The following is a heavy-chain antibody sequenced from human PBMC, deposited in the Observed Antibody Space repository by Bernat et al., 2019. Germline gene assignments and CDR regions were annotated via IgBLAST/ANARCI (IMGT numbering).Heavy chain of an antibody. CDR1: DGSISSSSYY. CDR2: IYYRGST. V-gene: IGHV4-39*01. CDR3: ARQISPTGYSSSWSVDY. J-gene: IGHJ4*02. D-gene: IGHD6-13*01. Sequence: QLQLQESGPGLVKPPETLSLTCTVSDGSISSSSYYWGWIRQPPGKGLEWIGSIYYRGSTYYNPSLKSRVTISADTSKNQLSLKLSSVTAADTAVYYCARQISPTGYSSSWSVDYWGQGTLVTVS.